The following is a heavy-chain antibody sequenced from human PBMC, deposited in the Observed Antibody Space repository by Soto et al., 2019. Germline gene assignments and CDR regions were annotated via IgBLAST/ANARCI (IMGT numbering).Heavy chain of an antibody. D-gene: IGHD3-3*01. CDR2: IYSTGTA. J-gene: IGHJ4*02. CDR1: GGSISSYY. Sequence: PSETLSLTCTVSGGSISSYYWSWIRKPPGKGLEWIAHIYSTGTANYNPSRRSRVIISVDTSKNQFSLKLRSVTAADTALYRCTRDTYSFWSGPSFFSFWGQGTLVTVSS. V-gene: IGHV4-59*01. CDR3: TRDTYSFWSGPSFFSF.